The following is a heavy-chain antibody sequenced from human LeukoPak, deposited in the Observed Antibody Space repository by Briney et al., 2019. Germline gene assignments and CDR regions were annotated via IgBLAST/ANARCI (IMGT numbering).Heavy chain of an antibody. Sequence: SETLSLTCTVSGGSISSYYWSWTRQPPGKGLEWIGYIYYSGSTNYNPSLKSRVTISVDTSKNQFSLKLSSVTAADTAVYYCERDQPGPYYYGSGSYYHPALGWFDPWGQGTLVTVSS. D-gene: IGHD3-10*01. J-gene: IGHJ5*02. CDR3: ERDQPGPYYYGSGSYYHPALGWFDP. CDR1: GGSISSYY. CDR2: IYYSGST. V-gene: IGHV4-59*01.